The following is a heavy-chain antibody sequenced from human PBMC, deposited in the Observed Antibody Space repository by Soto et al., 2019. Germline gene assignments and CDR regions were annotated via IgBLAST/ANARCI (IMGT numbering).Heavy chain of an antibody. V-gene: IGHV4-34*01. CDR1: GGSFSGYY. Sequence: SETLSLTCAVYGGSFSGYYWSWIRQPPGKGLEWIGEINHSGSTNYNPSLKSRVTISVDTSKNQFSLKLRSVTAADTAVYYCARGLSDTAMPRGNWFDPWGQGTLVTVSS. D-gene: IGHD5-18*01. CDR2: INHSGST. CDR3: ARGLSDTAMPRGNWFDP. J-gene: IGHJ5*02.